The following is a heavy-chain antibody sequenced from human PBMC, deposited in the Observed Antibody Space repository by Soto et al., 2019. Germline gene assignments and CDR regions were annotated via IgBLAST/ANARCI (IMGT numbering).Heavy chain of an antibody. CDR3: ARRQRGGPLDGAFDM. D-gene: IGHD3-10*01. Sequence: SETLSLTCTVSGGSFSSYFCSWIRQPPGKGLEWIGYMYYSGSSNYNPSLKSRVAISVDTSKNQFSLKLRSVTAADTAVYYCARRQRGGPLDGAFDMWGQGTMVTVSS. CDR1: GGSFSSYF. CDR2: MYYSGSS. J-gene: IGHJ3*02. V-gene: IGHV4-59*08.